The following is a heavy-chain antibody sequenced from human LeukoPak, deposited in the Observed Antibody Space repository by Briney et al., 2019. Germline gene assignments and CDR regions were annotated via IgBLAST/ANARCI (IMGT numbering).Heavy chain of an antibody. CDR1: GGSIGTTNYY. J-gene: IGHJ4*02. Sequence: PSETLSLTCSVSGGSIGTTNYYWAWIRQPPGKGLEWVGSIYYSGSTYYSPSLKSRVTIPVDTSKDQFSLKLSSVTAADTAVYYCARHDSRLTSARGGYFDYWGQGTLVTV. D-gene: IGHD3-10*01. V-gene: IGHV4-39*01. CDR2: IYYSGST. CDR3: ARHDSRLTSARGGYFDY.